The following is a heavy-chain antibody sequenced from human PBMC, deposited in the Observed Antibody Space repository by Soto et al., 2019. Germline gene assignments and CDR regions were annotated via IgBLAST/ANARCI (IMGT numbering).Heavy chain of an antibody. J-gene: IGHJ4*01. CDR2: FHSSGAT. V-gene: IGHV4-30-4*01. CDR1: GGSISSADYY. Sequence: SETLSLTCTVSGGSISSADYYWSWIRQPPGKGLEWIGYFHSSGATYKDPSLKSRVTISVDTSKNQISLKLDSVTAADTAGYYCASIWFGDFDYWGHGTLVTVSS. CDR3: ASIWFGDFDY. D-gene: IGHD3-10*01.